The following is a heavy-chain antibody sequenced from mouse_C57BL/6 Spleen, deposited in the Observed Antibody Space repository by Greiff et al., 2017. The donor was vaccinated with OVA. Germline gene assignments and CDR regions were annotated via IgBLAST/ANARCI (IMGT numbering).Heavy chain of an antibody. D-gene: IGHD1-1*01. CDR3: AREEAYYYGSSYYAMDY. CDR2: INPSNGGT. CDR1: GYTFTSYW. Sequence: VQLQQPGTELVKPGASVKLSCKASGYTFTSYWMHWVKQRPGQGLEWIGNINPSNGGTNYNEKFKSKATLTVDKSSSTAYMQRSSLTSEDSAVYYCAREEAYYYGSSYYAMDYWGQGTSVTVSS. V-gene: IGHV1-53*01. J-gene: IGHJ4*01.